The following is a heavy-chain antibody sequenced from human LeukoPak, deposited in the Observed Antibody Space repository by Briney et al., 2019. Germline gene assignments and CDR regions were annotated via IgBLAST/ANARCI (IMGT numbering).Heavy chain of an antibody. D-gene: IGHD3-22*01. CDR1: GFTFSSYA. J-gene: IGHJ4*02. CDR3: ARISYDTSGSSPPLFYFDY. V-gene: IGHV3-7*01. CDR2: IKTDGSEK. Sequence: PGGSLRLSCAASGFTFSSYAMTWVRQAPGKGLEWVASIKTDGSEKYYVDSVKGRFTISRDNAKNSVYVQMNSLRAEDTAVYYCARISYDTSGSSPPLFYFDYWGQGTLVTVSS.